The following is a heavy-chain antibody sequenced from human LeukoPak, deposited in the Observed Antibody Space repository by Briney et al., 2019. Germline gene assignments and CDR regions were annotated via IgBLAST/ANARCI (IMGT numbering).Heavy chain of an antibody. CDR2: IYHSGST. V-gene: IGHV4-38-2*01. Sequence: SETLSLTCAVSVYSISSGYYWGWIRQPPGEGVGWIGSIYHSGSTYYNLSLKSRLPISVDTSKQQFSLKVSSVTAADTAVDYCARGSDDILTGDYYYYYYMDVWGKGTTVTVSS. D-gene: IGHD3-9*01. CDR1: VYSISSGYY. CDR3: ARGSDDILTGDYYYYYYMDV. J-gene: IGHJ6*03.